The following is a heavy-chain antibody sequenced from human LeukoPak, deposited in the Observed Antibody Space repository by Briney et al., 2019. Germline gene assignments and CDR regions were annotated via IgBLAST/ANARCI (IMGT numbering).Heavy chain of an antibody. V-gene: IGHV3-21*01. CDR2: ISSSSSYI. J-gene: IGHJ4*02. D-gene: IGHD3-10*01. CDR3: ASGVVIRGSGEFDY. CDR1: GFTFSSYS. Sequence: GGSLRLSCAASGFTFSSYSMNWVRQAPGKGLEWVSSISSSSSYIYYADSVKGRFTISRDNAKNSLYLQMNSLRAEDTAVYYCASGVVIRGSGEFDYWGQGTLVTVS.